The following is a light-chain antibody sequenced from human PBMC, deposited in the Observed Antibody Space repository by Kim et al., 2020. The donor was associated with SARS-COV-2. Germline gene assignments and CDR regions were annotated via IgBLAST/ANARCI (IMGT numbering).Light chain of an antibody. V-gene: IGLV3-1*01. CDR1: KLGDKY. Sequence: SYELTQPPSVSVSPGQTASITCSGDKLGDKYASWYQQKPGQSPVLVVYQYNKRPSGIPERFSGSNSGNTATLTISGTRAMDDADYYCQTWDSSSRHVVFGGGTQLTVL. J-gene: IGLJ2*01. CDR3: QTWDSSSRHVV. CDR2: QYN.